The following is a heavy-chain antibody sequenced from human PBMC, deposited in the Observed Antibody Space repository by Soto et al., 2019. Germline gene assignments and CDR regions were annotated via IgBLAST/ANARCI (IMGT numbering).Heavy chain of an antibody. CDR2: ISPYSGKT. Sequence: ASMKVSCKTSGYTFTNNDVCWVRQTPGQGLEWMGWISPYSGKTNYAQKFKGRVTMTTDTSTSTVYMELTSLTSDDTAVYYCAREGLLLLPDYWGQGTLVTVSS. J-gene: IGHJ4*02. CDR3: AREGLLLLPDY. D-gene: IGHD3-22*01. CDR1: GYTFTNND. V-gene: IGHV1-18*01.